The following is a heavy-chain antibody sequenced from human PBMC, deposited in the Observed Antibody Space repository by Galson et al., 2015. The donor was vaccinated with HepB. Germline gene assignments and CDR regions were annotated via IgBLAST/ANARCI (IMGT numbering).Heavy chain of an antibody. CDR3: ARGYLTTLDAFDI. CDR1: GFSLSTSGMC. CDR2: IDWDDDK. V-gene: IGHV2-70*11. D-gene: IGHD4-17*01. Sequence: PALVKPTQTLTLTCTFSGFSLSTSGMCVSWIRQPPGKALEWLARIDWDDDKYYITSLKTRLTISKDTSKKQVVLTMTNMDPVDTATYYCARGYLTTLDAFDIWGQGTMVTVSS. J-gene: IGHJ3*02.